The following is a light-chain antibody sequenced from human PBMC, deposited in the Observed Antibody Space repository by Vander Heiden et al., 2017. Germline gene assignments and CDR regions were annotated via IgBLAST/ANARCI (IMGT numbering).Light chain of an antibody. CDR2: EVS. CDR1: SSDVGSYNL. CDR3: CSYAGSSTYV. Sequence: QSALTQPASVSGSPGQSITISCTGTSSDVGSYNLVSWYQQLPGKAPKLMIYEVSKLPSGVSNRFSGSKSGNTASLTISGLQAEDEADYYCCSYAGSSTYVFGTGTKVTVL. V-gene: IGLV2-23*02. J-gene: IGLJ1*01.